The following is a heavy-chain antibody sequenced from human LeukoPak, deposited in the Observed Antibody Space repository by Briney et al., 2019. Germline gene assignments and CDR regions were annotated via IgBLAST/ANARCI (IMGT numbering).Heavy chain of an antibody. CDR1: GGSISRSTYY. D-gene: IGHD6-13*01. CDR3: AIYPEAASGPAFDI. CDR2: IYYTGST. J-gene: IGHJ3*02. Sequence: SETLSLTCTVSGGSISRSTYYWAWVRQPPGKGLEYIGIIYYTGSTYYNPSLKSRVTMSIDTSKNQFSLRLSSVTAADTAVYFCAIYPEAASGPAFDIWGQGTMVTVSS. V-gene: IGHV4-39*01.